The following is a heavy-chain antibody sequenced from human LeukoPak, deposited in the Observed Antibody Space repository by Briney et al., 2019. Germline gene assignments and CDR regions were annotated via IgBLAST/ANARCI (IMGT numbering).Heavy chain of an antibody. Sequence: SETLSLTCTVSGGSINSYYWSWVRQPAGKGLEWIGRIYASGNTNYNPSLKGRVTMTVDTSKNQFSLNLSSVTAADTAVYYCARGRGSSWYYFDPWGQETLVTVSS. D-gene: IGHD6-13*01. CDR2: IYASGNT. V-gene: IGHV4-4*07. CDR3: ARGRGSSWYYFDP. J-gene: IGHJ4*02. CDR1: GGSINSYY.